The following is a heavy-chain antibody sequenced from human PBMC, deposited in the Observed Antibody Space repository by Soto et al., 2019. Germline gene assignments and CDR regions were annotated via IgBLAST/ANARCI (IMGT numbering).Heavy chain of an antibody. CDR2: IYSGGGT. J-gene: IGHJ4*02. CDR3: ARVFAGYFDY. CDR1: GFTVSGNY. Sequence: LRLSCAASGFTVSGNYMSWVRQAPGKGLEWVSVIYSGGGTYYPASVKGRFTISRDNSKNTLYLQMNSLRAEDTAVYYCARVFAGYFDYWGQGTLVTVSS. V-gene: IGHV3-53*01.